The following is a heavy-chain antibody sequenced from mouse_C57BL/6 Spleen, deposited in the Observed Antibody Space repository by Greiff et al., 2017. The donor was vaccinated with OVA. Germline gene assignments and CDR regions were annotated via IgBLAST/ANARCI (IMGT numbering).Heavy chain of an antibody. D-gene: IGHD4-1*01. CDR2: IHPNSGST. V-gene: IGHV1-64*01. CDR1: GYTFTSYW. J-gene: IGHJ2*01. CDR3: ARGANWEGNYFDY. Sequence: VQLQQPGAELVKPGASVKLSCKASGYTFTSYWMHWVKQRPGQGLEWIGMIHPNSGSTNYNEKFKSKATLTVDKSSSTAYMQLSSLTSEDSAVYYCARGANWEGNYFDYWGQGTTLTVSS.